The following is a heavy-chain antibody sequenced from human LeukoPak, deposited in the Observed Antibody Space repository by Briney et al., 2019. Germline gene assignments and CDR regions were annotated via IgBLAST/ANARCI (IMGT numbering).Heavy chain of an antibody. J-gene: IGHJ4*02. CDR3: AVNSGYDYFFDY. D-gene: IGHD5-12*01. V-gene: IGHV4-59*01. Sequence: KASETLSLTCTVSGGSISSYYWSWIRQPPGKGLEWIGYIYYSGSTNYNPSLKSRVTISVDTSKNQFSLKLSSVTAADTAVYYCAVNSGYDYFFDYWGQGTLVTVSS. CDR1: GGSISSYY. CDR2: IYYSGST.